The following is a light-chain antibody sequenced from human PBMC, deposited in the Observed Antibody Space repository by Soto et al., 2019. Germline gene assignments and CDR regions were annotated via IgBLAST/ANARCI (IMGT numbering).Light chain of an antibody. CDR2: DVS. J-gene: IGLJ2*01. V-gene: IGLV2-14*01. Sequence: QSALTQPASVSGSPGQPITISCTGTSSDVGGYNYVSWYQQHPGKAPKLMIYDVSNRPSGVSNRFSGSKSGNTASLTISGLQAEDEADYYCSSYTSSSTLDLVFGGGTQLTVL. CDR1: SSDVGGYNY. CDR3: SSYTSSSTLDLV.